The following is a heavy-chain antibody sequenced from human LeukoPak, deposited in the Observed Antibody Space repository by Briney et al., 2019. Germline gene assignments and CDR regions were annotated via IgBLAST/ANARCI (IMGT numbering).Heavy chain of an antibody. CDR3: ARSTMVRGVRSRAFDI. D-gene: IGHD3-10*01. J-gene: IGHJ3*02. CDR1: GYTFTGYC. V-gene: IGHV1-2*02. Sequence: ASVKVSCKASGYTFTGYCMHWVRQAPGQGLEWMGWINPNSGGTNYAQKFQGRVTMTRDTSISTAYMELSRLRSDDTAVYYCARSTMVRGVRSRAFDIWGQGTMVTVSS. CDR2: INPNSGGT.